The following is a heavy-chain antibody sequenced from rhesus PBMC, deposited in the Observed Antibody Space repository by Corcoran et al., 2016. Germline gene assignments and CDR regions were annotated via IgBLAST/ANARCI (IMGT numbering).Heavy chain of an antibody. V-gene: IGHV4S10*01. J-gene: IGHJ6*01. CDR1: GGSISDSYR. CDR2: IDGNRMNT. D-gene: IGHD4-29*01. Sequence: QVQLQESGPGVVKPSETLSLTCAVSGGSISDSYRWNWIRQPPGKGLEWIGYIDGNRMNTNYNPCLKIRVTISKDTSKNQLSLKLSSMTAADTAFYYCAREEVAAEDGLGSWGQGVVVTVSS. CDR3: AREEVAAEDGLGS.